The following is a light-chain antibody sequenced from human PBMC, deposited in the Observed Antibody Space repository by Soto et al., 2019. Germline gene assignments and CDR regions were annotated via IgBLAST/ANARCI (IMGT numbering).Light chain of an antibody. CDR2: GVT. Sequence: QSALAQPASVSGSPGQSITISCTGTSSDVGAYNYVSWYQQYPGKAPKLMIYGVTNQPSGVSNRFSGSKTGNTASLTISGLQAEDEADYYCFSHRGGDSHVFGTGTKVTVL. J-gene: IGLJ1*01. CDR1: SSDVGAYNY. CDR3: FSHRGGDSHV. V-gene: IGLV2-14*01.